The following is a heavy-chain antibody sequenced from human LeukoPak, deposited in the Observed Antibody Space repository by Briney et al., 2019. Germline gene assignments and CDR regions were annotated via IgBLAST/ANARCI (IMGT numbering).Heavy chain of an antibody. J-gene: IGHJ5*02. CDR2: INTDGSST. CDR3: ARDGPRVPTIFGTFDR. Sequence: PGGSLRLSCAASGFTFSSYWMHWVRQAPGKGLVWVSRINTDGSSTSYADSVKGRFTISRDNAKNTLYLQMNSLRAEDTAVYYCARDGPRVPTIFGTFDRWGQGTLVTVSS. D-gene: IGHD3-3*01. V-gene: IGHV3-74*01. CDR1: GFTFSSYW.